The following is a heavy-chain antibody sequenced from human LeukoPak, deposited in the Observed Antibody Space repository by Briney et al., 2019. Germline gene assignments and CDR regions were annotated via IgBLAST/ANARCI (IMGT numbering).Heavy chain of an antibody. CDR2: ISGRGGST. J-gene: IGHJ3*02. CDR1: GFTFSSYT. Sequence: PGGSLRLSCAASGFTFSSYTMNWVRQAPGKGLEWVSTISGRGGSTYYADSAKGRFTISRDNSKNTLYLQMNSLRAEDTAVYYCATSETTHDAFDIWGQGTMVTVSS. CDR3: ATSETTHDAFDI. V-gene: IGHV3-23*01. D-gene: IGHD4-17*01.